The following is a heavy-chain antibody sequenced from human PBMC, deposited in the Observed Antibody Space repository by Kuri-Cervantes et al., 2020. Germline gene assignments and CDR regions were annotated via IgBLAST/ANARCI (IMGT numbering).Heavy chain of an antibody. D-gene: IGHD5-12*01. CDR2: ITGSGGST. CDR3: ARQEKGIVATYRHYYYYGMDV. CDR1: GFTFSSYA. J-gene: IGHJ6*02. Sequence: ETLSLTCAASGFTFSSYAMSWVRQAPGEGLEWVSGITGSGGSTYYADSVKGRFTISRDNAKNSLYLQMNSLRDEDTAVYYCARQEKGIVATYRHYYYYGMDVWGQGTTVTVSS. V-gene: IGHV3-23*01.